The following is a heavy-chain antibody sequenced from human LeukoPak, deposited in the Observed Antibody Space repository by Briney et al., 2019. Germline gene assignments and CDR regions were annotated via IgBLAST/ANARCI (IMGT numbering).Heavy chain of an antibody. CDR2: IFYSGST. CDR3: ARQDYVPWFDP. CDR1: VGSISTSNNY. D-gene: IGHD4-17*01. Sequence: SETLSLTCTVFVGSISTSNNYWGWVRQPPGKGLEWIGSIFYSGSTYYNPSLRSRVTISVDTCKNQFSLKLSSVTAADPAIYYCARQDYVPWFDPWGPGTLVTVSS. J-gene: IGHJ5*02. V-gene: IGHV4-39*01.